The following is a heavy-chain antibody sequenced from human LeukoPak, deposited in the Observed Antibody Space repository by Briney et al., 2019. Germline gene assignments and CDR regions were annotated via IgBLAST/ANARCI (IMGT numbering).Heavy chain of an antibody. D-gene: IGHD3-10*01. Sequence: PGGSLRLSCAASGFTVSSTYMSWVRQAPGKGLEWVSVIYSGGSTNYADSVKGRFTISRDNSNNTLYLQMNSLTAEDTAVYYCARGRITVVRGAATSWFDPWGQGTLVTVSS. V-gene: IGHV3-66*01. CDR2: IYSGGST. CDR3: ARGRITVVRGAATSWFDP. CDR1: GFTVSSTY. J-gene: IGHJ5*02.